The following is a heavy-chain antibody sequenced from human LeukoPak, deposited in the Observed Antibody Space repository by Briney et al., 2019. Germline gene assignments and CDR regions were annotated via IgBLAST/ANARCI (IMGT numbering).Heavy chain of an antibody. J-gene: IGHJ4*02. V-gene: IGHV3-64*01. CDR1: GFTFNTEP. D-gene: IGHD3-10*01. CDR3: ARGEFVSGIEFDY. CDR2: ISSNGDST. Sequence: PGGSLRLSCAASGFTFNTEPLHWVRQAPGKGLEHVSAISSNGDSTYYANSVKGRFTISRDNSKNTLYLQMGSLRVEDTAVYYCARGEFVSGIEFDYWGQGTLVTVSS.